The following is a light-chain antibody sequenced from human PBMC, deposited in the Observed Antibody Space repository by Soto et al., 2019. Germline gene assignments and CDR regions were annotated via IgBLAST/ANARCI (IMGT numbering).Light chain of an antibody. J-gene: IGKJ2*01. CDR2: KIS. V-gene: IGKV2-24*01. CDR3: MQATQFPYT. CDR1: QSLVFSDGNTY. Sequence: DLVMTQTPLSSPVTLGQPASISCRSSQSLVFSDGNTYLSWLQQRPGQPPRLLISKISNRFSGVPDRFSGSGAGTDFTLKISTVEAEDVGVYYCMQATQFPYTFGQGTKLEIK.